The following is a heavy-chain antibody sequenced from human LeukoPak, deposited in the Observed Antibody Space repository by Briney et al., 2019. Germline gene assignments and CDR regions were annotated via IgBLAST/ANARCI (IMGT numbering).Heavy chain of an antibody. CDR3: ARDGRDIVVVPAAGDYYYYYMGV. CDR2: IYASGST. V-gene: IGHV4-61*02. CDR1: GVSISSGSYY. J-gene: IGHJ6*03. Sequence: SESLSLTCTVSGVSISSGSYYWSWIRQPAGKGLKWIGRIYASGSTNYNPSLKSRVTISVVTSKNQFSLKLSSVTAADTAVYYCARDGRDIVVVPAAGDYYYYYMGVWGKGTTVTVSS. D-gene: IGHD2-2*01.